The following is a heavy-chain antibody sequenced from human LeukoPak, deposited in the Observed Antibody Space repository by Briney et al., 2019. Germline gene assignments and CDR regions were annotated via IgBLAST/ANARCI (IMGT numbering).Heavy chain of an antibody. J-gene: IGHJ3*02. CDR1: GYTFTSYY. V-gene: IGHV1-2*02. CDR3: ARDKRIAARRTDAFDI. CDR2: INPNSGGT. D-gene: IGHD6-6*01. Sequence: GASVKVSCKASGYTFTSYYMHWVRQAPGQGLEWMGWINPNSGGTNYAQKFQGRVTMTGDTSISTAYMELSRLRSDDTAVYYCARDKRIAARRTDAFDIWGQGTMVTVSS.